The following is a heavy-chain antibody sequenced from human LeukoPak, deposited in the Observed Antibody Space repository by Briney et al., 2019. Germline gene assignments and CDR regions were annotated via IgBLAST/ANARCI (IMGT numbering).Heavy chain of an antibody. J-gene: IGHJ4*02. Sequence: GGSLRLSCAASGFTFSSYSMIWVRQAPGKGLEWVSYISSSGSTIYYADSVKGRFTISRDNAKNSLYLQMNSLRAEDTAVYYCARAFIGAISWAYFDYWGQGTLVTVSS. CDR3: ARAFIGAISWAYFDY. V-gene: IGHV3-48*04. CDR2: ISSSGSTI. CDR1: GFTFSSYS. D-gene: IGHD1-26*01.